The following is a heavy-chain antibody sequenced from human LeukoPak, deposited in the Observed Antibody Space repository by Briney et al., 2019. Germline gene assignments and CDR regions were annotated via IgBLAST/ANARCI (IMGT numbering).Heavy chain of an antibody. D-gene: IGHD3-22*01. J-gene: IGHJ4*02. Sequence: SETQSLTCTVSGGSISSGSYYWSWIRQPAGKGLQWIGHIYTSGSTNYNPSVKSRVTISVHTSKNQFSLKLSSVTAADTAVYYCARVNDSSGYPKYYFDYWGQGTLVTVSS. CDR1: GGSISSGSYY. CDR3: ARVNDSSGYPKYYFDY. CDR2: IYTSGST. V-gene: IGHV4-61*09.